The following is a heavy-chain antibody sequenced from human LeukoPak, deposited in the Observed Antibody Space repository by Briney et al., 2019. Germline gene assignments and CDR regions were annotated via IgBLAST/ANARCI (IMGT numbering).Heavy chain of an antibody. J-gene: IGHJ4*02. CDR3: ARGRPVAATHD. Sequence: PSETLSLTCSGSGVSISSFYWSWIRQAPGKGLEWIGNIYYSGSTNYNPSLNSLITISVDSSKNQICLKRSSVTAADTAVYYCARGRPVAATHDWGQGTLVTVSA. CDR2: IYYSGST. V-gene: IGHV4-59*01. CDR1: GVSISSFY. D-gene: IGHD2-15*01.